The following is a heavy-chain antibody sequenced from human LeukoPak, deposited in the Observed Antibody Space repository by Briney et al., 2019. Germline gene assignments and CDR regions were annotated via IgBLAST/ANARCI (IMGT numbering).Heavy chain of an antibody. J-gene: IGHJ4*02. V-gene: IGHV4-59*01. CDR1: GFTFSSY. Sequence: GSLRLSCAASGFTFSSYWSWIRQPPGKGLEWIGYIYYSGSTNYNPSLRSRVTISVDTAKNQFSLKLSSVTAADTAVYYCARGSVAGTRGLSEFDYWGQGTLVTVSS. CDR2: IYYSGST. CDR3: ARGSVAGTRGLSEFDY. D-gene: IGHD6-19*01.